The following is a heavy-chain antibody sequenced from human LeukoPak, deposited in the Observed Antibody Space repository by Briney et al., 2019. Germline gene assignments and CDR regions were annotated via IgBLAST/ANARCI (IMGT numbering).Heavy chain of an antibody. V-gene: IGHV3-66*01. CDR3: AKKGYYDGSGYYMYYFDH. CDR1: EFTVSSNY. J-gene: IGHJ4*02. D-gene: IGHD3-22*01. Sequence: GGSLRLSCAASEFTVSSNYMSWVRQAPGKGLEWVSLIYTDGGTSYADSVKGRFTISRDNSKNMLYLQMNSLRAEDTAVYYCAKKGYYDGSGYYMYYFDHWGQGTLVTVSS. CDR2: IYTDGGT.